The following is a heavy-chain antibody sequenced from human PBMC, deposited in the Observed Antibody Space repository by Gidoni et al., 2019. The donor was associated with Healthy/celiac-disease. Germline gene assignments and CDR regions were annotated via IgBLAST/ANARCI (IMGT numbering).Heavy chain of an antibody. D-gene: IGHD3-16*01. CDR1: GFTFSSYS. V-gene: IGHV3-21*01. CDR2: ISSSSSYI. Sequence: EVQLVESGGGLVKPGGSLRLSCAASGFTFSSYSMNWVRQAPGKGLEWVSSISSSSSYIYYADSVKGRFTISRDNAKNSLYLQMNSLRAEDTAVYYCARDLGIMITFGGARGYFDYWGQGTLVTVSS. J-gene: IGHJ4*02. CDR3: ARDLGIMITFGGARGYFDY.